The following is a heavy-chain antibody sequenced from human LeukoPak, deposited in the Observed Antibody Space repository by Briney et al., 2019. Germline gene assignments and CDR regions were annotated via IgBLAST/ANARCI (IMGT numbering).Heavy chain of an antibody. CDR3: ARVYYGSGSHFDY. Sequence: SETLSLTCTVSGGSISSRSHYWGWIRQPPGKGLEWIGSIYYSGSTYYNPALKSRVTISVDTSKNQFSLKLSSVTAADTAVYYCARVYYGSGSHFDYWGQGTLVTVSS. D-gene: IGHD3-10*01. CDR1: GGSISSRSHY. CDR2: IYYSGST. V-gene: IGHV4-39*07. J-gene: IGHJ4*02.